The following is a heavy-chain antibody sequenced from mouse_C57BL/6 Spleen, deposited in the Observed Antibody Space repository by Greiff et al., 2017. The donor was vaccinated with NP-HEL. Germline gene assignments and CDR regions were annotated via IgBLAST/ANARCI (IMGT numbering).Heavy chain of an antibody. CDR2: IDPSDSYT. V-gene: IGHV1-69*01. D-gene: IGHD1-1*01. CDR1: GYTFTSYW. Sequence: QVQLKQSGAELVMPGASVKLSCKASGYTFTSYWMHWVKQRPGQGLEWIGEIDPSDSYTNYNQKFKGKSTLTVDKSSSTAYMQLSSLTSEDSAVYYCARGGTTVVVDYWGQGTTLTVSS. CDR3: ARGGTTVVVDY. J-gene: IGHJ2*01.